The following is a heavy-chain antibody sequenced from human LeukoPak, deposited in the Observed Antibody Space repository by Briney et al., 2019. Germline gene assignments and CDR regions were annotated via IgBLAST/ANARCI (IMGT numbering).Heavy chain of an antibody. V-gene: IGHV3-23*01. Sequence: GGSLRLSCAASGFTFSSYAMSWVRQAPGKGLEWVSGVTGSGGSTYYADSVKGRFTISRDNSKNALYLQMNSLRAEDTAVYYCAKDYNRLLLDYWGQGTLVTVSS. D-gene: IGHD3-22*01. CDR2: VTGSGGST. CDR1: GFTFSSYA. J-gene: IGHJ4*02. CDR3: AKDYNRLLLDY.